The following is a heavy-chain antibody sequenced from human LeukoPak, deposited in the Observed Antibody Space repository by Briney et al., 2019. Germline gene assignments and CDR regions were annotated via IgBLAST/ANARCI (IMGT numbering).Heavy chain of an antibody. CDR3: ARHTRVGFGDR. V-gene: IGHV4-39*01. D-gene: IGHD3-10*01. CDR2: IYYSVSSEST. J-gene: IGHJ5*02. CDR1: GTSISSTPYY. Sequence: RSSETLSLTCTVSGTSISSTPYYWGWIRQPPGKGLEWIATIYYSVSSESTPYSPSLKSRVTMSVDTSKNQLSLKLISVTAADTAVYYCARHTRVGFGDRWGQGTLVTVSS.